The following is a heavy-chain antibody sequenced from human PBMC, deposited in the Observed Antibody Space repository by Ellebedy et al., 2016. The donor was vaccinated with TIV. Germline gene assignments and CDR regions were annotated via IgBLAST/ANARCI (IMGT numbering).Heavy chain of an antibody. D-gene: IGHD6-19*01. CDR2: ISANGGTT. CDR1: GFTFSTYP. CDR3: AKGTQVAGSSYSLVDY. Sequence: GESLKISCAASGFTFSTYPMNWVRQAPGKGLEWVSIISANGGTTYYADSVKGRFTISRDNSKNTVYLEMNSLRAEDTAVYFCAKGTQVAGSSYSLVDYWGQGTLVTVSS. V-gene: IGHV3-23*01. J-gene: IGHJ4*02.